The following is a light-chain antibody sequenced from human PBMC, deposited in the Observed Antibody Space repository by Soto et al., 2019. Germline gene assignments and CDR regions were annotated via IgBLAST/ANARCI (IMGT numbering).Light chain of an antibody. Sequence: EIVLTQSPLSLPVTPGESASISCRSSQSLLYTNGYNYLEWYLQKPGQSPQLLIYLGSNRASGVPDRFSGSGSGTDFTLKISRVEAEDVGVYYCMQTLQTWTFGQGTKVEIK. V-gene: IGKV2-28*01. CDR2: LGS. CDR3: MQTLQTWT. CDR1: QSLLYTNGYNY. J-gene: IGKJ1*01.